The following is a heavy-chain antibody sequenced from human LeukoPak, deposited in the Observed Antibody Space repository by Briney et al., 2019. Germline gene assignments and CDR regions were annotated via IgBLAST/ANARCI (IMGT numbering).Heavy chain of an antibody. CDR2: INHSGST. V-gene: IGHV4-34*01. CDR3: ARERRYYDSSRGFFFDY. CDR1: GGSFSGYY. J-gene: IGHJ4*02. Sequence: SETLSLTCAVYGGSFSGYYWSWIRQPPGKGLEWIGEINHSGSTNYNPSLKSRVTISVDTSKDQFSLKLSSVTAADTAVYYCARERRYYDSSRGFFFDYWGQGTLVTVSS. D-gene: IGHD3-22*01.